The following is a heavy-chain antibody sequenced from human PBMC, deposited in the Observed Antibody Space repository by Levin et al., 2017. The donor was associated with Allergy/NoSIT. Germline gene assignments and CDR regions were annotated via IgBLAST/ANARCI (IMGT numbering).Heavy chain of an antibody. CDR1: GFTFSDYA. CDR3: AREYWTYTGTRDGADG. V-gene: IGHV3-30*04. Sequence: GGSLRLSCVASGFTFSDYAMHWARQAPGRGLEWVAVISYNGNIKYNADSVQGRFTISRSNSNNTLYLQMNSRRVEDTGVDYCAREYWTYTGTRDGADGWGQGTTVTVSS. CDR2: ISYNGNIK. J-gene: IGHJ6*02. D-gene: IGHD1-1*01.